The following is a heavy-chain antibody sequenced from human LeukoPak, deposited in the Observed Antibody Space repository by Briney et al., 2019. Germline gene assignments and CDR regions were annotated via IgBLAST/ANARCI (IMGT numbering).Heavy chain of an antibody. J-gene: IGHJ5*02. D-gene: IGHD3-22*01. V-gene: IGHV3-15*01. CDR3: TARGYYDSSGYP. CDR1: GFTFSNAW. Sequence: GGSLRLSCAASGFTFSNAWMSWVRQAPGKGLEWVGRIKSKTDGGTTDYAAPVKGRFTISRDDSKNTLYLQMNSLKTEDTAVYYCTARGYYDSSGYPWGQGTLVTVSS. CDR2: IKSKTDGGTT.